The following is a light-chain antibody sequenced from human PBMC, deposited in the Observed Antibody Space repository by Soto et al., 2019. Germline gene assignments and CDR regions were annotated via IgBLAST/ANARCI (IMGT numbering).Light chain of an antibody. V-gene: IGLV1-40*01. CDR2: GSS. CDR3: QSYDSSLGGNYV. CDR1: SSNIGAGYD. Sequence: QCGLTQPPSVSGAPGQRVTISCTRSSSNIGAGYDAHWYQQLPGTAPKLMIDGSSNRPSGVPDRSSGSTSGTPASLAITSLRPEDEADYHCQSYDSSLGGNYVFGTGTKVTV. J-gene: IGLJ1*01.